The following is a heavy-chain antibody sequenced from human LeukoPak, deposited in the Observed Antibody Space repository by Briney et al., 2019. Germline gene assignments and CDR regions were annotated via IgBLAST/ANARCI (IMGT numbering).Heavy chain of an antibody. Sequence: GGSLRLSCAASGFTFSGYSMSWVRQAPGKGPEWVSTISGSGDATYYADSVKGRFTISRDNSKNTLYVQMNSLRAEDTAVYYCARGWLTDYGDPNWFDPWGQGTLVTVSS. V-gene: IGHV3-23*01. CDR3: ARGWLTDYGDPNWFDP. D-gene: IGHD4-17*01. CDR2: ISGSGDAT. CDR1: GFTFSGYS. J-gene: IGHJ5*02.